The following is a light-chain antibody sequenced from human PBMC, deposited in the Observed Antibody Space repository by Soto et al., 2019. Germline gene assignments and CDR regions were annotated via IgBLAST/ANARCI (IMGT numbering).Light chain of an antibody. Sequence: QSALTQPPSASGTPGQRVTISCSGSSSNIGSNTVNWYQQLPGTAPKLLIYSNNQRPSGVPDRFSGSKSGTSASLAISGLQSEDEADYYCAAWDDSPNYVFGTGTKVTVL. V-gene: IGLV1-44*01. CDR2: SNN. CDR3: AAWDDSPNYV. J-gene: IGLJ1*01. CDR1: SSNIGSNT.